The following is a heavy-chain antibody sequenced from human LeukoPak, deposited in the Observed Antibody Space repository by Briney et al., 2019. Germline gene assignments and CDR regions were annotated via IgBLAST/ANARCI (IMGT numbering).Heavy chain of an antibody. CDR3: AREPLRIYSHWFDP. D-gene: IGHD5-12*01. J-gene: IGHJ5*02. CDR2: ISAYNGNT. V-gene: IGHV1-18*01. Sequence: GASVKVSCKASGYTFTSYGISWVRQAPGQGLEWMGWISAYNGNTNYAQKLQGRVTMTRDTSISTAYMELSRLRSDDTAVYYCAREPLRIYSHWFDPWGQGTLVTVSS. CDR1: GYTFTSYG.